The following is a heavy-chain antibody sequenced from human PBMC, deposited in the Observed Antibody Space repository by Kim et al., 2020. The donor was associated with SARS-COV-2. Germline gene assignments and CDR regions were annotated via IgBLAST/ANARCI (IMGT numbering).Heavy chain of an antibody. J-gene: IGHJ4*02. V-gene: IGHV3-53*01. CDR1: GFTVSDHY. Sequence: GGSLRLFCAAAGFTVSDHYLSWVRQAPGKGLEWISMIHTDGTTYYADSVMGRFTISRDTSKNTLYLQMNNLSAEDTAVYYCRRGHWGDSPSWGQGTRITISS. CDR2: IHTDGTT. D-gene: IGHD2-21*02. CDR3: RRGHWGDSPS.